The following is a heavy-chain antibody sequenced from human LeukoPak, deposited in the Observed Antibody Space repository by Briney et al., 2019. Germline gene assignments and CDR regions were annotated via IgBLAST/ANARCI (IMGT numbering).Heavy chain of an antibody. V-gene: IGHV3-74*01. D-gene: IGHD4-17*01. CDR3: ARKCYGDYDDVFDI. Sequence: GGSLRRSCAASGFTFSSYWMHWVRQAPGKGLVWVSRINSDGSSTSYADSVKGRFTISRDNAKNTLYLQMNSLRAEDTAVYYCARKCYGDYDDVFDIWGQGTMVTVSS. J-gene: IGHJ3*02. CDR1: GFTFSSYW. CDR2: INSDGSST.